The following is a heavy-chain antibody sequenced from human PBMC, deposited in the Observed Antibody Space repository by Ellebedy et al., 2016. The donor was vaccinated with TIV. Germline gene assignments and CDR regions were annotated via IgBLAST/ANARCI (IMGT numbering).Heavy chain of an antibody. CDR2: INSGSTYI. CDR3: ARGPSIVLLEAGTEPPSDL. V-gene: IGHV3-21*01. Sequence: GGSLRLXXAVSGFTFSSYTMIWVRQAPGRGLEWVSSINSGSTYIYYADSVKGRFTISRDNAKSSLYLQMNSLRAEDTAVYYCARGPSIVLLEAGTEPPSDLWGQGTMVTVSS. D-gene: IGHD1-26*01. J-gene: IGHJ3*01. CDR1: GFTFSSYT.